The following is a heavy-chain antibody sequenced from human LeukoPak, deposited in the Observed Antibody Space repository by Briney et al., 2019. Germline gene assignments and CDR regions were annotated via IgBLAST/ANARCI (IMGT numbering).Heavy chain of an antibody. CDR3: ARGTCPNGVCYSGTDGWFDP. CDR2: INPNSGGT. CDR1: GYTFTGYY. V-gene: IGHV1-2*02. J-gene: IGHJ5*02. D-gene: IGHD2-8*01. Sequence: ASVKVSCKASGYTFTGYYMHWVRQAPGQGLEWMGWINPNSGGTNYAQKFQGRVTMTRGTSISTAYMELSRLRSDDTAVYYCARGTCPNGVCYSGTDGWFDPWGQGTLVTVSS.